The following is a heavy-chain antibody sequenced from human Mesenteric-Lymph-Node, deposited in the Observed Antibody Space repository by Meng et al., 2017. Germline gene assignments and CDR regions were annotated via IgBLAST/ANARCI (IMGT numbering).Heavy chain of an antibody. Sequence: QVQLQQSGPGLVKPSQTLSLTCAISGDIVSSNSAAWHWIRQSPSRGLEWLGRTYYRSKWYHEYAVSVKSRITISPDTPKNQFSLQLNSMTPEDTAVYYCARGINGGGGDWGQGTLVTVFS. CDR3: ARGINGGGGD. V-gene: IGHV6-1*01. J-gene: IGHJ4*02. CDR1: GDIVSSNSAA. D-gene: IGHD4-23*01. CDR2: TYYRSKWYH.